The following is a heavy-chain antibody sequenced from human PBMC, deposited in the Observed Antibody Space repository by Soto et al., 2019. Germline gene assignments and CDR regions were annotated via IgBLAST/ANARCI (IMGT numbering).Heavy chain of an antibody. CDR2: TSNDGSNK. J-gene: IGHJ3*02. V-gene: IGHV3-33*01. CDR3: TTELNDMEAFDI. Sequence: QVQLVESGGGVVQPGRSLRLSCVASGFTFSTYGMHWVRQAPGKGLEWVAMTSNDGSNKYYADSVKDRFTISRDNSKNTLYLQMNSLRDEDSAVYYCTTELNDMEAFDIWGQGTMVTVSS. CDR1: GFTFSTYG. D-gene: IGHD1-1*01.